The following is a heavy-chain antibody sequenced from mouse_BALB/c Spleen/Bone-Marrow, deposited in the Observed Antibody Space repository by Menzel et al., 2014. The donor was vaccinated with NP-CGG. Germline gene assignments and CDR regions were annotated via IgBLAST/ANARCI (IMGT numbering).Heavy chain of an antibody. CDR1: GYTFSSYW. J-gene: IGHJ3*01. CDR2: ILPGSGST. V-gene: IGHV1-9*01. Sequence: QVQLKESGAELMKPGASVKISCKATGYTFSSYWIEWVKQRPGHGLEWIGEILPGSGSTNYNEKFKGKATFTADTSSNAACMQLSSLTSEDSAVDYCARCYYGSCYFAYWGQGTLVTVSA. CDR3: ARCYYGSCYFAY. D-gene: IGHD1-1*01.